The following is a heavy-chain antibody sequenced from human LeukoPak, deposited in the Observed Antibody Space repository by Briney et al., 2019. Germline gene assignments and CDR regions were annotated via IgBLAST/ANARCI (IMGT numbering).Heavy chain of an antibody. CDR1: GYTFTSYG. Sequence: GASVKVSCKASGYTFTSYGINWVRQAPGQGLEWMGWISAYNGNTNYAQKLQGRVTMTTDTSTSTAYMELSSLRSEDTAVYYCARDRSPMATMTEYAFDIWGQGTMVTVSS. J-gene: IGHJ3*02. CDR3: ARDRSPMATMTEYAFDI. V-gene: IGHV1-18*01. D-gene: IGHD5-24*01. CDR2: ISAYNGNT.